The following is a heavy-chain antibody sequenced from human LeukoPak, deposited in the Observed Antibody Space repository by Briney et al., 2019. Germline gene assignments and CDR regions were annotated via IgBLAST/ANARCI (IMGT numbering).Heavy chain of an antibody. CDR2: FTYDGSDT. Sequence: GGSLRLSCVASGFTFSTYAMHWVRQAPGKGLEWAAVFTYDGSDTYYADSVKSRFTISRDNSKSTLFLQMNSLRAEDTAVYYCAREGGESSGNGFDIWGQGTMVTVSS. CDR1: GFTFSTYA. CDR3: AREGGESSGNGFDI. V-gene: IGHV3-30*04. D-gene: IGHD3-22*01. J-gene: IGHJ3*02.